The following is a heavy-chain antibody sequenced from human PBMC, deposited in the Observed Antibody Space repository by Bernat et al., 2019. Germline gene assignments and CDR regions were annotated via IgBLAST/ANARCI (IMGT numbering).Heavy chain of an antibody. Sequence: QITLKESGPTLVKPTQTLTLTCTLSGISLSASGVGVGWIRQPPGKALEWLALIYWDDDKRYSPSLKSRLTISKDTSKNQVVLIMTDMDPVDTATYYCAQTPHRSTIFRVTLANYFDHWGQGTLVTVSS. CDR2: IYWDDDK. CDR1: GISLSASGVG. CDR3: AQTPHRSTIFRVTLANYFDH. D-gene: IGHD3-3*01. J-gene: IGHJ4*02. V-gene: IGHV2-5*02.